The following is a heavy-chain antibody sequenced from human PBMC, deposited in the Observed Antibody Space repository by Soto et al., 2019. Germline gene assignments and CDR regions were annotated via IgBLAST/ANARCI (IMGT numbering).Heavy chain of an antibody. V-gene: IGHV4-59*01. D-gene: IGHD2-21*01. CDR3: ARTRMIESWFDY. CDR2: VYYSGST. CDR1: GDSISTYY. Sequence: PSETLSLTCDVSGDSISTYYWSWIRQPPGKGLEWIGYVYYSGSTLYNPSLESRVTMSIDMSKKQVSLKLTSVIAADTAVYYCARTRMIESWFDYWGHGTLVTVSS. J-gene: IGHJ4*01.